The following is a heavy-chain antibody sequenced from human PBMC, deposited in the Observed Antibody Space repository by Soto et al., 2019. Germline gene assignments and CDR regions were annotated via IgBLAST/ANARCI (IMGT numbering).Heavy chain of an antibody. V-gene: IGHV3-11*06. J-gene: IGHJ6*02. CDR1: GLTFSDYY. CDR2: ISSSSGST. D-gene: IGHD5-12*01. Sequence: GGSLRLSCAASGLTFSDYYMSWIRQAPGKGLEYISYISSSSGSTNYADSVKGRFTISRDNAKNSLYLQMSSLRAEDTAVYYCARDRGGYDRLYYYHGMDVWGQGTTVTVSS. CDR3: ARDRGGYDRLYYYHGMDV.